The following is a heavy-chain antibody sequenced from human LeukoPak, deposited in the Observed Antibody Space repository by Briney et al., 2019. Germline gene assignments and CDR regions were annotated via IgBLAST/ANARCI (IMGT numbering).Heavy chain of an antibody. D-gene: IGHD2-15*01. CDR1: GGTFSSYA. CDR3: ARGTIVVVVAAPDTYYFDY. CDR2: IIPIFGTA. V-gene: IGHV1-69*05. Sequence: SVKVSCKASGGTFSSYAISWVRQAPGQGLEWVGGIIPIFGTANYAQKFQGRVTITTDESTSTAYMELSSLRSEDTAVYYCARGTIVVVVAAPDTYYFDYWGQGTLVTVSS. J-gene: IGHJ4*02.